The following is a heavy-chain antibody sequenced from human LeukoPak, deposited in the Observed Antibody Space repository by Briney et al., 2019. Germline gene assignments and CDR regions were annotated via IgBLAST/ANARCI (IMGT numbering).Heavy chain of an antibody. CDR1: GFTFSSYA. Sequence: GGSLRLSCAASGFTFSSYAVSWVRQAPGKGLEWVSAISGSGGSTYYADSVKGRFTISRDNSKNTLYLQMNSLRAEDTAVYYCAKVPHPLGYFDYWGQGTLVTVSS. V-gene: IGHV3-23*01. D-gene: IGHD3-3*01. CDR3: AKVPHPLGYFDY. J-gene: IGHJ4*02. CDR2: ISGSGGST.